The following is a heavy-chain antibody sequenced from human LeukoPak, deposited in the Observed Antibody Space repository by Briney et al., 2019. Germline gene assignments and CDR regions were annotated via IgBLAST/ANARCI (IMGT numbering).Heavy chain of an antibody. Sequence: PSETLSLTCTVSGVSISSSNSYWGWIRQPPGKGLEWIGSFSYSGSTYYNPSLKSRVTISVDTSKNQFSLKLSSVTAADTAVYYCARHTSPYGSGSSFYFDYWGQGTLVTVSS. CDR1: GVSISSSNSY. CDR3: ARHTSPYGSGSSFYFDY. D-gene: IGHD3-10*01. J-gene: IGHJ4*02. CDR2: FSYSGST. V-gene: IGHV4-39*01.